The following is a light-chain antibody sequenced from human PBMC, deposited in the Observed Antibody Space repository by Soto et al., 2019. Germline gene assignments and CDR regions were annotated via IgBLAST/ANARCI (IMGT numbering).Light chain of an antibody. J-gene: IGKJ3*01. V-gene: IGKV2-28*01. CDR2: LGS. CDR1: QSLLHSNGYNY. CDR3: MQAVQTPFT. Sequence: DIVMTQSPLSLPVTPGEPAYISCGSSQSLLHSNGYNYLDWYLQKPGQSPQLLIYLGSNRASGVPDRFSVSGSGTDFTLKISRVEAEDVGVYYCMQAVQTPFTFGPGTKVDIK.